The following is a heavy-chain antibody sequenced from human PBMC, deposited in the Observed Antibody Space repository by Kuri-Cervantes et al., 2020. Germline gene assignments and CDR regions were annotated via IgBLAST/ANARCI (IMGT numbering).Heavy chain of an antibody. D-gene: IGHD4-17*01. CDR2: IKSKTDGGTT. CDR1: GFTFSNAW. J-gene: IGHJ6*02. Sequence: GSLKISCAASGFTFSNAWMSWVRQAPGKGLEWVGRIKSKTDGGTTDYAAPVKGRFTISRDDSKNTLYLQMNSLKTEDTAVYYCTTDGYTVTYTYYYYGMDVWGQGTTVTVSS. CDR3: TTDGYTVTYTYYYYGMDV. V-gene: IGHV3-15*01.